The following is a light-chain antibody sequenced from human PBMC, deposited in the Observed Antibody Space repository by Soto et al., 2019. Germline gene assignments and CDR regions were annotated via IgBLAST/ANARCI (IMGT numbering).Light chain of an antibody. V-gene: IGKV3-15*01. CDR2: GVS. CDR1: QSVSSS. J-gene: IGKJ4*01. Sequence: EIVMTQFPATLSVSPGETATLSCRASQSVSSSLAWYQQKPGQAPRLLIYGVSTRATGIPARFSGSGSGTEFTLTISSLQSEDFALYSCQQHHTYPSLTFGGGTKVEIK. CDR3: QQHHTYPSLT.